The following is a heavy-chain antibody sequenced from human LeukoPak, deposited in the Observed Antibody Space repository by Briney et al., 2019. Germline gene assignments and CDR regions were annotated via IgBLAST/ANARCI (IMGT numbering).Heavy chain of an antibody. CDR2: ISHSSTHT. CDR1: GFTFSSYS. CDR3: ARDLTSTSTAYLHH. J-gene: IGHJ1*01. Sequence: PGGSLRLSCAASGFTFSSYSMNWVRQAPGKGLDWVSSISHSSTHTYYADSVKGRFSISRDNAKNSLYLQMNSLRAEDTAVYYCARDLTSTSTAYLHHWGQGTLVTVSS. D-gene: IGHD6-6*01. V-gene: IGHV3-21*01.